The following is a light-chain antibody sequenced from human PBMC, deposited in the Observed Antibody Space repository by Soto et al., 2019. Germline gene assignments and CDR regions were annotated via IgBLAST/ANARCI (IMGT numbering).Light chain of an antibody. CDR3: HQYGSSPT. J-gene: IGKJ1*01. Sequence: ENVLTQSPGTLSLSPGERATLSCRASQSLSSSYLAWYQQKPGQAPRLLIYGTSTRATGIPDRFSGSGSGTDFTLIISRLEPEDLAVYYCHQYGSSPTFGQGTKVEI. V-gene: IGKV3-20*01. CDR2: GTS. CDR1: QSLSSSY.